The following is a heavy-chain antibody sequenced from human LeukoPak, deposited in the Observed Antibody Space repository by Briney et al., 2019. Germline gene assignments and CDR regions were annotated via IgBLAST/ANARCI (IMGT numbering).Heavy chain of an antibody. CDR3: VRFSYDSSGYTAGDY. Sequence: GGSLRLSCAASGFTFSSYWMHWVRQAPGKGLVWVSRIDDSGSGTTYADSVKGRFTISRDNAKNTLYLQMNSLRAEDTAVYYCVRFSYDSSGYTAGDYWGQGTLVTVSS. CDR1: GFTFSSYW. CDR2: IDDSGSGT. D-gene: IGHD3-22*01. V-gene: IGHV3-74*01. J-gene: IGHJ4*02.